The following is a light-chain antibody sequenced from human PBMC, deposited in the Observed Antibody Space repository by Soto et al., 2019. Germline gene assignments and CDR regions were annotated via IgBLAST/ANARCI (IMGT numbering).Light chain of an antibody. CDR3: SSYAGNNNDV. CDR2: EVS. V-gene: IGLV2-8*01. Sequence: QSALTQPPSASGSPGQSVTISCTGTSSDVGGYNYVSWYQQHPGKAPKLMIYEVSKRPSGVPARFSGSKSGNTASLTVSGLQAEDEADYYCSSYAGNNNDVFGTGTKVTVL. J-gene: IGLJ1*01. CDR1: SSDVGGYNY.